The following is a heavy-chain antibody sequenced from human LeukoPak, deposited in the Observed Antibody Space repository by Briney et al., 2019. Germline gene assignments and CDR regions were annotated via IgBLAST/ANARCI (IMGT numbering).Heavy chain of an antibody. D-gene: IGHD3-9*01. J-gene: IGHJ3*02. CDR1: GGSISSGGYY. Sequence: PSQTLSLTCTVSGGSISSGGYYWSWIRQHPGKGLEWIGYIYYSGSTDYNPSLKSRFTMSVDTSKNQFSLKLSSVTAADTAVYYCASPDYDMAFDIWGQGTMVTVSS. V-gene: IGHV4-31*03. CDR3: ASPDYDMAFDI. CDR2: IYYSGST.